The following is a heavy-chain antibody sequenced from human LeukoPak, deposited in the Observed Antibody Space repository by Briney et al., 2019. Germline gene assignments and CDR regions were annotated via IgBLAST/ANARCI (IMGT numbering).Heavy chain of an antibody. Sequence: SETLSLTCTVSGGSISSYYWSWIRQPPGKGLEWIGYIYYCGSTNYNPSLKSRVTISVDTSKNQFSLKLSSVTAADTAVYYCARVFYDILSPGVGFDIWGQGTMVTVSS. CDR3: ARVFYDILSPGVGFDI. CDR1: GGSISSYY. V-gene: IGHV4-59*01. D-gene: IGHD3-9*01. J-gene: IGHJ3*02. CDR2: IYYCGST.